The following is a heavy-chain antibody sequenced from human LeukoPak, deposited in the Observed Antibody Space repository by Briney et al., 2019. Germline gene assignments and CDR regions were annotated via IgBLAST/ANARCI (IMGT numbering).Heavy chain of an antibody. D-gene: IGHD2-2*01. Sequence: PGGSLRLSCAASGFTFSSYSMNWVRQAPGKGLEWVSSISSSSSYIYYADSVKGRFTISRDNAKNSLYLQMNSLRAEDTAVYYCASLSGVPAATTRDYWGQGTLVTVSS. V-gene: IGHV3-21*01. CDR1: GFTFSSYS. CDR3: ASLSGVPAATTRDY. CDR2: ISSSSSYI. J-gene: IGHJ4*02.